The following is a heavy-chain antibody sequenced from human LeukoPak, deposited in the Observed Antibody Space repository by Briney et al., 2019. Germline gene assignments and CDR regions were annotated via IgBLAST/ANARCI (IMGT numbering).Heavy chain of an antibody. V-gene: IGHV3-43D*04. CDR1: GFIFDDYA. D-gene: IGHD3-22*01. CDR3: AKDIGSGIVVVNYYFDY. J-gene: IGHJ4*02. Sequence: GGSLRLSCAASGFIFDDYAMHWVRQAPGKGLEWVSLISWDGGSTYYADSVEGRFTISRDNSENFLYLQMNSLRAEDTALYYCAKDIGSGIVVVNYYFDYWGQGTLVTVSS. CDR2: ISWDGGST.